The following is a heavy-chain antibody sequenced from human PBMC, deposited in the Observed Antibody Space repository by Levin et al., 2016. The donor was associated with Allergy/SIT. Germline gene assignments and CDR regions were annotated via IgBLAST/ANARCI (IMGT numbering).Heavy chain of an antibody. CDR3: ASSEMATIRGPIFT. V-gene: IGHV3-53*01. J-gene: IGHJ5*02. CDR2: IYSGGST. D-gene: IGHD5-24*01. CDR1: GFTVSSNY. Sequence: GESLKISCAASGFTVSSNYMSWVRQAPGKGLEWVSVIYSGGSTYYADSVKGRFTISRDNSKNTLYLQMNSLRAEDTAVYYCASSEMATIRGPIFTWGQGTLVTVSS.